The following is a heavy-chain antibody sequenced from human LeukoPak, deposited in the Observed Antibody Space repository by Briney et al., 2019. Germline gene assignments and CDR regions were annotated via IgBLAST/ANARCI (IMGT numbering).Heavy chain of an antibody. J-gene: IGHJ4*01. V-gene: IGHV2-5*02. CDR2: IFWDDDD. CDR1: GFSLRTRGGG. D-gene: IGHD3-3*01. CDR3: AHRPGWRDYFDY. Sequence: GPTLFKPTPTLTLTCTFTGFSLRTRGGGVDWIPQPPGKGLKWLELIFWDDDDRYSPSLKSRLTTTKDTSKNQVVLTMTNMDPLDTATYYCAHRPGWRDYFDYWGHGALVTVSS.